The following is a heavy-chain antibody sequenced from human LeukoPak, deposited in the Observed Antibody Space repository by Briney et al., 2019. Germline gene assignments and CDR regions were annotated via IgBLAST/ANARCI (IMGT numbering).Heavy chain of an antibody. D-gene: IGHD2-2*01. V-gene: IGHV4-31*03. Sequence: PSETLSLTCTVSGGSISSGGYYWSWIRQHPGKGLEWIGYIYYSGSTYYNPSLKSRVTISVDTSKNQFSLKLSSVTAADTAVYYCARDWLVVQPYIMDVWGQGTTVTVSS. CDR2: IYYSGST. CDR1: GGSISSGGYY. J-gene: IGHJ6*02. CDR3: ARDWLVVQPYIMDV.